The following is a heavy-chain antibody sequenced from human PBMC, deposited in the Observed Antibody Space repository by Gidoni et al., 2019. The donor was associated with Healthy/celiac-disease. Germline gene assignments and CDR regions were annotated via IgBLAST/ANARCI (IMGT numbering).Heavy chain of an antibody. Sequence: EVQLLESGGGLVQPGGSLRLSCAASGFTFSSYAMSWVRQAPGKGLEWVSSISGSGGSTYYADSVKGRFTISRDDFKNTLYLQMNSLRVEDMAVYYCAKDAYYDFWSGYYSDYWGQGTLVTVSS. CDR1: GFTFSSYA. V-gene: IGHV3-23*01. CDR3: AKDAYYDFWSGYYSDY. J-gene: IGHJ4*02. CDR2: ISGSGGST. D-gene: IGHD3-3*01.